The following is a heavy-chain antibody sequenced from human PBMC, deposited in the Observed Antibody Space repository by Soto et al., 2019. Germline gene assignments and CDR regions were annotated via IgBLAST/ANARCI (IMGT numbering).Heavy chain of an antibody. D-gene: IGHD6-19*01. Sequence: SETLSLTCAVSGGSISSSNYYWGWIRQPPGKGLELIGNIYYSGSTYCNPSLKSRVTISVDTSKSQFSLKLSSVTAADTAVYYCARLRSGPDNGWYWAFDYWGQGTLVTVS. CDR3: ARLRSGPDNGWYWAFDY. J-gene: IGHJ4*02. CDR2: IYYSGST. V-gene: IGHV4-39*01. CDR1: GGSISSSNYY.